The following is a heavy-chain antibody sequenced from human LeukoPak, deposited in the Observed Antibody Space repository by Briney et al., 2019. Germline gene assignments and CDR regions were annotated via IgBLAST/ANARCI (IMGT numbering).Heavy chain of an antibody. CDR3: AKDSAYYYDSSGYYYD. CDR2: IRYDGTNK. D-gene: IGHD3-22*01. V-gene: IGHV3-30*02. J-gene: IGHJ4*02. Sequence: GRSLRLSCAASGFTFSSYAMHWVRQAPGKGLEWVAFIRYDGTNKYYADSVKGRFTISRDNSKNTLYLQMNSLRAEDTAMYYCAKDSAYYYDSSGYYYDWGQGTLVTVSS. CDR1: GFTFSSYA.